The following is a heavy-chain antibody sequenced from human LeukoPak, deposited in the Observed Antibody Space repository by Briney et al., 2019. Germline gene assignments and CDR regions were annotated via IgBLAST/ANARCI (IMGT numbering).Heavy chain of an antibody. CDR3: ARAIAPWELLEEDAFDI. CDR1: GFTFSSYG. CDR2: IWYDGSNK. V-gene: IGHV3-33*01. D-gene: IGHD1-26*01. Sequence: GGSLRLSCAASGFTFSSYGMHWVRQAPGKGLEWVAVIWYDGSNKYYADSVKGRFTISRDNSKNTLYLQMNSLRAEDTAVYYCARAIAPWELLEEDAFDIWGPGTMVTVSS. J-gene: IGHJ3*02.